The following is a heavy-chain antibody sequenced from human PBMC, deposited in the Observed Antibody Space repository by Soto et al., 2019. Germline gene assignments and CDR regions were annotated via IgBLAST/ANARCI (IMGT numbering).Heavy chain of an antibody. CDR2: IYPGDSDT. D-gene: IGHD1-26*01. J-gene: IGHJ6*04. Sequence: GESLKISCKGSGYSFTSYWIGWVRQMPGKGLEWMGIIYPGDSDTRYSPSFQGQVTISADKSISTAYLQWSSLRASDTAMYYCARQGYSGSYSYYYGMDVWGKGTAVTVPS. CDR1: GYSFTSYW. V-gene: IGHV5-51*01. CDR3: ARQGYSGSYSYYYGMDV.